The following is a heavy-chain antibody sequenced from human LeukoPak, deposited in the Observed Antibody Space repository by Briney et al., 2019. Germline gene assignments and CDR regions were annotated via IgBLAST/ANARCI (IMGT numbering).Heavy chain of an antibody. CDR3: ARGEGVARGFDP. V-gene: IGHV4-39*01. CDR2: IYYSGST. J-gene: IGHJ5*02. D-gene: IGHD3-3*01. CDR1: GGSISSSSYY. Sequence: SETLSLTCTVSGGSISSSSYYWGWIRQPPGKGLEWTGSIYYSGSTYYNPSLKSRVTISVDTSKNQFSLKLSSVTAADTAVYYCARGEGVARGFDPWGQGTLVTVSS.